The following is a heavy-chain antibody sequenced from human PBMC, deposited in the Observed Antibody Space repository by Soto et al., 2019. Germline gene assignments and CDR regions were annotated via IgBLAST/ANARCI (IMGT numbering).Heavy chain of an antibody. CDR1: GFSFSDNS. D-gene: IGHD2-2*02. CDR3: AREYTAWPLAYGLDV. Sequence: GGSLRLSCAASGFSFSDNSMKWVRQAPGKGLEWVSSISSTSTYIFYADSLKGRFTISRDNAKNSLYLQMNSLRAEDTAVYYCAREYTAWPLAYGLDVWGQGTTVTVSS. CDR2: ISSTSTYI. J-gene: IGHJ6*02. V-gene: IGHV3-21*01.